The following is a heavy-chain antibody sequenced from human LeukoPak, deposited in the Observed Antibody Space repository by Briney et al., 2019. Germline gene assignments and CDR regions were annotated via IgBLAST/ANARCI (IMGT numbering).Heavy chain of an antibody. J-gene: IGHJ4*02. Sequence: PEASVKVSCKASGYTFTSYYMHWVRQAPGQGLEWMGIINPSRGSTSYAQKFQGRVTMTRDTSTSTVYMELSSLRSEDTAVYYCARDGVQRFYYDSSGYYYYFDYWGQGTLVTVSS. CDR2: INPSRGST. CDR1: GYTFTSYY. CDR3: ARDGVQRFYYDSSGYYYYFDY. D-gene: IGHD3-22*01. V-gene: IGHV1-46*01.